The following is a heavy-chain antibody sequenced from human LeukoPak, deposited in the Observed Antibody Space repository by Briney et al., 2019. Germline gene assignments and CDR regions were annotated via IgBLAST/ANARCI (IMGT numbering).Heavy chain of an antibody. J-gene: IGHJ4*02. Sequence: GASVKVSCKASGYTFISYYLHWLRQAPGQGLEWMGIINPSGGSTSYAQKFQGRVTMTRDTSTSTVYMELSSLRSEDTAVYYCARDSGLYSGSYYFDYWGQGTLVTVSS. D-gene: IGHD1-26*01. CDR1: GYTFISYY. CDR2: INPSGGST. V-gene: IGHV1-46*01. CDR3: ARDSGLYSGSYYFDY.